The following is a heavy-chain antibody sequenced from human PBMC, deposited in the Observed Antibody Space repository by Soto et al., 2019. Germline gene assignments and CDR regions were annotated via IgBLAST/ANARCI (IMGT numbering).Heavy chain of an antibody. D-gene: IGHD4-17*01. CDR3: ARGPYGDYHNNWFDP. Sequence: ASVKVSCKASGYTFTGYYMHWVRQAPGQGLEWMRWINPNSGGTNYAQKFQGWVTMTRDTSISTDYMELSRLRSDDTAVYYCARGPYGDYHNNWFDPWGQGILVTVSS. V-gene: IGHV1-2*04. CDR1: GYTFTGYY. CDR2: INPNSGGT. J-gene: IGHJ5*02.